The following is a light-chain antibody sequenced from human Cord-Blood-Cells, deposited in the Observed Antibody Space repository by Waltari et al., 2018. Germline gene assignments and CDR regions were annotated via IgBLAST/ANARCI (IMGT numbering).Light chain of an antibody. CDR2: EVS. J-gene: IGLJ1*01. Sequence: QSALSHPPPVSVSPRQSLTISCTRTRSDVGGYISVSWYQQHPGKAPKLMIYEVSNRPSGVSNRFSGSKSGNTASLTISGLQAEDEADYYCSSYTSSSTLVFGTGTKVTVL. CDR1: RSDVGGYIS. CDR3: SSYTSSSTLV. V-gene: IGLV2-14*01.